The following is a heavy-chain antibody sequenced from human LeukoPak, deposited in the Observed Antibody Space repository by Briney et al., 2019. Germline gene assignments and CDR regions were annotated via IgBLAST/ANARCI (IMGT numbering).Heavy chain of an antibody. V-gene: IGHV4-59*01. CDR3: ARGTPALRGVRVYYMDV. CDR2: ISYSGST. CDR1: GGSISSYY. Sequence: SETLSLTCTVSGGSISSYYWSWIRQPPGKGLEWIGYISYSGSTNYNPSLKSRVTISVDTSKNQFSLKVSPVTAADTAVYYCARGTPALRGVRVYYMDVWGKGTTVTVSS. D-gene: IGHD3-10*01. J-gene: IGHJ6*03.